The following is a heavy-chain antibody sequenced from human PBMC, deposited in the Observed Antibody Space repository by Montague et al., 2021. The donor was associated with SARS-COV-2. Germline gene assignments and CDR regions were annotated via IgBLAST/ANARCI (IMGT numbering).Heavy chain of an antibody. J-gene: IGHJ4*02. CDR3: ARAQNICFIANCVNYFDL. CDR1: GGSIRSYY. Sequence: SETLSLTCAVSGGSIRSYYWSWIRQSPGKGLEWIGYVHYTGSTKYNPSLKTRVTLSLDTSKNHFSLRLNSVTAADTAVYYCARAQNICFIANCVNYFDLWGQGALVSVSS. V-gene: IGHV4-59*12. D-gene: IGHD1-1*01. CDR2: VHYTGST.